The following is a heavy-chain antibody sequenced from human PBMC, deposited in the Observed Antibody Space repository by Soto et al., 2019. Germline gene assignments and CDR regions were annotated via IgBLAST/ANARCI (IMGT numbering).Heavy chain of an antibody. CDR3: AKHASVTTPYYYHGIDV. CDR1: GFNFNNYA. D-gene: IGHD4-17*01. V-gene: IGHV3-23*01. Sequence: PGGSLRLSCAASGFNFNNYALSWVRQSPGKGLEWVSTISASGGSTSYTDSVKGRFTISRDNPKNTLFLQMNNVRDEDTAVYYCAKHASVTTPYYYHGIDVWGQGTTVTVSS. CDR2: ISASGGST. J-gene: IGHJ6*02.